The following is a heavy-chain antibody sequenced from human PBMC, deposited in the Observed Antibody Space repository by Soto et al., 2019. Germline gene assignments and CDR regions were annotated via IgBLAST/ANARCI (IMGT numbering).Heavy chain of an antibody. V-gene: IGHV1-69*12. J-gene: IGHJ4*02. D-gene: IGHD4-4*01. CDR1: GGTFSNYT. CDR3: ARDGGAYDYSPFDY. CDR2: ILPIFGTA. Sequence: QVQLVQSGAEVKKPGSSVKVSCKASGGTFSNYTISWVRQAPGQGLEWMGGILPIFGTADYAQKFQGRVTITADESTSTAYMELSSSRSEDTAVYYCARDGGAYDYSPFDYWGQGTLVTVSS.